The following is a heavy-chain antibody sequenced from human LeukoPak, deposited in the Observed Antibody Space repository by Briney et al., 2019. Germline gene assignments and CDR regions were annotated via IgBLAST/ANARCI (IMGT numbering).Heavy chain of an antibody. V-gene: IGHV4-34*01. CDR2: ISSGGNT. J-gene: IGHJ4*02. CDR1: GGSFSGYY. CDR3: ARALIAARYFDY. D-gene: IGHD6-6*01. Sequence: SETLSLTCAVSGGSFSGYYWTWIRQSPGKGLEWIGEISSGGNTNENPSPSLKSRVTISVDRSKNQFSLNLSSVTAADTAVYYCARALIAARYFDYWGQGTLVTVSS.